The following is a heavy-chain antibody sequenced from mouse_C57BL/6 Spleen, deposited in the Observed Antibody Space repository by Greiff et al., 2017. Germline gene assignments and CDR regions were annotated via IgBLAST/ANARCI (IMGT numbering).Heavy chain of an antibody. CDR1: GYTFTDYE. V-gene: IGHV1-15*01. Sequence: VQLQESGAELVRPGASVTLSCKASGYTFTDYEMHWVKQTPVHGLEWIGAIDPETGGTAYNQKFKGKAILTADKSSSTAYMELRSLTSEDSAVYYCTRDGNYPWYFDVWGTGTTVTVSS. CDR2: IDPETGGT. CDR3: TRDGNYPWYFDV. J-gene: IGHJ1*03. D-gene: IGHD2-1*01.